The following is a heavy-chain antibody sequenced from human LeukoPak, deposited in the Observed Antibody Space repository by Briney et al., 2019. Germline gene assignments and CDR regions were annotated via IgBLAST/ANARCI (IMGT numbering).Heavy chain of an antibody. CDR1: AFSFSNYN. CDR2: ISNSGSST. J-gene: IGHJ4*02. V-gene: IGHV3-23*01. Sequence: GGPLRLSCAASAFSFSNYNMNWVRQAPGKGLEWVSVISNSGSSTDYADSVKGRFTISRDNSKNTLYLQMNSLRAEDTAVYYCAKVPLRSGWKVFDYWGQGTLVTVSS. CDR3: AKVPLRSGWKVFDY. D-gene: IGHD6-19*01.